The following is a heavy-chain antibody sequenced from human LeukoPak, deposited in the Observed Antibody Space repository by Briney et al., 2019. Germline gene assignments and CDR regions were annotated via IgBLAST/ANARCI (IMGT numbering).Heavy chain of an antibody. CDR3: ARDLVATTGGFDY. CDR1: GGSISSDDYD. D-gene: IGHD5-12*01. J-gene: IGHJ4*02. CDR2: IHYSGST. Sequence: SETLSLTCTVSGGSISSDDYDWSWIRQPPGKGLEWIGYIHYSGSTYYNPSLKSRVTISVDTSKNQFSLKVNSVTAADTAVYYCARDLVATTGGFDYWGQGTLVTVSS. V-gene: IGHV4-30-4*01.